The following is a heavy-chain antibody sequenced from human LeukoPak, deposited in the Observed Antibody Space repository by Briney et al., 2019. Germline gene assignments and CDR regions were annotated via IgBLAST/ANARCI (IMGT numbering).Heavy chain of an antibody. CDR2: ISSSSSTI. D-gene: IGHD3-22*01. V-gene: IGHV3-48*01. Sequence: GGSPRLSCAASGFTFSRYSVNWGRQAAGNGLKWDSYISSSSSTIHYADSVKGRFTIYRDNAKNSLYLQMNGLRAEDTAVYYCARPTVVVIGAFDIWGQGTMVTVSS. CDR3: ARPTVVVIGAFDI. J-gene: IGHJ3*02. CDR1: GFTFSRYS.